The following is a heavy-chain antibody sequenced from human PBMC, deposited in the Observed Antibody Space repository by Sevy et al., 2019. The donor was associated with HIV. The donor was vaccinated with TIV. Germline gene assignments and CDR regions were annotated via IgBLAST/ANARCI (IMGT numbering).Heavy chain of an antibody. CDR3: ARGGRAFWSGYALTN. D-gene: IGHD3-3*01. CDR2: IYSGGST. V-gene: IGHV3-53*01. Sequence: GGSLRLSYAASGFTVSSNYMSWVRQAPGKGLEWVSVIYSGGSTYYADSVKGRFTISRDNSKNTLYLQMNSLRAEDTAVYYCARGGRAFWSGYALTNWGQGTLVTVSS. CDR1: GFTVSSNY. J-gene: IGHJ4*02.